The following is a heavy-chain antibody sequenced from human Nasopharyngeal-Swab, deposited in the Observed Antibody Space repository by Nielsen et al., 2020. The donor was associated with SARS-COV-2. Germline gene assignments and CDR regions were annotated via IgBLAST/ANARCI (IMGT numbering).Heavy chain of an antibody. J-gene: IGHJ3*02. V-gene: IGHV3-48*04. D-gene: IGHD3-22*01. CDR2: ISSSSSTI. CDR3: ARDGVTYYYYDSSGYRDDAFDI. Sequence: GESLKISCAASGFTFSSYSMNWVRQAPGKGLEWVSYISSSSSTIYYADSVKGRFTISRDNAKNSLYLQMNSLRAEDTAVYYCARDGVTYYYYDSSGYRDDAFDIWGQGTMVTISS. CDR1: GFTFSSYS.